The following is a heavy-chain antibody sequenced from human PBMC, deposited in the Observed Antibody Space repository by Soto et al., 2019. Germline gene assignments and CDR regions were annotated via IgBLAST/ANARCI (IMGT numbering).Heavy chain of an antibody. CDR3: ARHSRVTLIRSLDY. Sequence: XESLKISWKGSGYSFTNYWIGWVRQMPGKGLEWMGIIYPGASEATYSPSFQGQVTISLDKSINTAYLQWSSLKASDTAMYYCARHSRVTLIRSLDYWGQGTLVTVSS. J-gene: IGHJ4*02. CDR1: GYSFTNYW. V-gene: IGHV5-51*01. D-gene: IGHD2-21*02. CDR2: IYPGASEA.